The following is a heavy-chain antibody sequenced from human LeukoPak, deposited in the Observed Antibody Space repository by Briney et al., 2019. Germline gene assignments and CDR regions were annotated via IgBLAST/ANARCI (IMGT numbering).Heavy chain of an antibody. CDR1: GYTFTDYY. CDR3: ATPPLSLVGAKEVP. Sequence: ASVKVSCKVSGYTFTDYYMHWVQQAPGKGLECMGLVDPEDGETIYAEKFQGRVTITADTSTDTAYMELSSLRSEDMAVYYCATPPLSLVGAKEVPWGQGTLVTVSS. V-gene: IGHV1-69-2*01. CDR2: VDPEDGET. J-gene: IGHJ5*02. D-gene: IGHD1-26*01.